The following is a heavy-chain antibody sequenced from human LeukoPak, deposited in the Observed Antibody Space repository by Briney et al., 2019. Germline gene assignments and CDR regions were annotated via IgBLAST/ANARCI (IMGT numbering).Heavy chain of an antibody. V-gene: IGHV3-43*02. CDR2: ISGDGGST. Sequence: GGSLRLSCAASGFTFSSYAMSWVRQAPGKGLEWVSLISGDGGSTYYADSVKGRFTISRDNSKNSLYLQMNSLRTEDTALYYCAKVDSYNYGYFDYWGQGTLVTVSS. CDR3: AKVDSYNYGYFDY. D-gene: IGHD5-24*01. CDR1: GFTFSSYA. J-gene: IGHJ4*02.